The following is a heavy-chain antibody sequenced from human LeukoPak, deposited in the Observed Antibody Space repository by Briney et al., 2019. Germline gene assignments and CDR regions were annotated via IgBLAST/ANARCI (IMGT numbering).Heavy chain of an antibody. D-gene: IGHD3-22*01. J-gene: IGHJ4*01. V-gene: IGHV1-18*01. CDR3: ARHDYYDSSGPFDN. CDR2: ISAYNGNT. Sequence: PTASVKVSCKASGYTFTSYGISWVRQAPGQGLEWMGWISAYNGNTNYAQKLQGRVTMTTDTSTSTAYMELRSLRSDDTAVYYCARHDYYDSSGPFDNWGHGTLVTLSS. CDR1: GYTFTSYG.